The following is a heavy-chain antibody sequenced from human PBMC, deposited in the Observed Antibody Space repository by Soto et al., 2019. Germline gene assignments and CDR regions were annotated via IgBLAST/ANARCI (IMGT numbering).Heavy chain of an antibody. J-gene: IGHJ4*02. V-gene: IGHV4-59*01. CDR2: IYYSGST. Sequence: SETLSLTCTVSGGSISSYYWSWIRQPPGKGLEWIGYIYYSGSTNYNPSLKSRVTISVDTSKNLFSLKLSSVTAADTAVYYCARVLRYFDWPHSSPYYFDYWGQGTLVTVSS. CDR3: ARVLRYFDWPHSSPYYFDY. D-gene: IGHD3-9*01. CDR1: GGSISSYY.